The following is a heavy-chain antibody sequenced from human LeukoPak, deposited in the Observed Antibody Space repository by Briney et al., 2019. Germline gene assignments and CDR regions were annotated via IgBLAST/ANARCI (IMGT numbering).Heavy chain of an antibody. CDR3: ASTSIAAAGMEADY. CDR1: GFTFSSYS. J-gene: IGHJ4*02. Sequence: PGGSLRLSCAASGFTFSSYSMNWVRQAPGKGLEWVSSISSSGSYIYYADSVKGRFTISRDNAKNSLYLQMNSLRAEDTAVYYCASTSIAAAGMEADYWGQGTLVTVSS. V-gene: IGHV3-21*01. D-gene: IGHD6-13*01. CDR2: ISSSGSYI.